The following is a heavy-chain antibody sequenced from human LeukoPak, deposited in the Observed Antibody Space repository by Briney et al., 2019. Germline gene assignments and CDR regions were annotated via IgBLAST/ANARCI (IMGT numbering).Heavy chain of an antibody. Sequence: SETLSLTCTVSGGSISSYYWSWIRQPPGKGLEWIGYIYTSGSTNYNPSLKSRVTISVDTSKTQFSLKLSSVTAADTAVYYCARLSRDYGDYNYYFDYWGQGTLVTVSS. V-gene: IGHV4-4*09. D-gene: IGHD4-17*01. CDR3: ARLSRDYGDYNYYFDY. CDR1: GGSISSYY. CDR2: IYTSGST. J-gene: IGHJ4*02.